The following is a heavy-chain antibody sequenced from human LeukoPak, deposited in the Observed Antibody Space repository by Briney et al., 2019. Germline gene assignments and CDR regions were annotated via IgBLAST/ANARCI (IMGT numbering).Heavy chain of an antibody. V-gene: IGHV4-39*07. CDR3: AREDLPAAGTDS. CDR1: GGSINSRTSSYY. D-gene: IGHD6-13*01. CDR2: IYYSVSS. Sequence: NPSETLSLTCSVSGGSINSRTSSYYWGWIRQPPGKGLEWIGTIYYSVSSYYNPSLKSRVTVSVDTSKNHFSLKLSSVTAADTAVYYCAREDLPAAGTDSWGQGTLVTVSS. J-gene: IGHJ4*02.